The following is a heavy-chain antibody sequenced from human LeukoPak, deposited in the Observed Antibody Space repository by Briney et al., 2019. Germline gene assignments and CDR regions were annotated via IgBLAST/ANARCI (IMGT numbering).Heavy chain of an antibody. J-gene: IGHJ3*02. Sequence: ASVKVSCKASGYTFTGYYMHWVRQAPGQGLEWMGWISAYNGNTNYAQKLQGRVTMTTDTSTSTAYMELRSLRSDDTAVYYCRDAFDIWGQGTMVTVSS. CDR1: GYTFTGYY. V-gene: IGHV1-18*04. CDR3: RDAFDI. CDR2: ISAYNGNT.